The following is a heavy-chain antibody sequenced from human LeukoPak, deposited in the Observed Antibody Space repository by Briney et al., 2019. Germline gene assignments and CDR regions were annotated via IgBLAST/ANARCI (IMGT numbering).Heavy chain of an antibody. CDR1: GFSVSSTY. V-gene: IGHV3-66*01. CDR3: ARDLEAANTYYFDY. D-gene: IGHD6-13*01. Sequence: GASPRLSCAASGFSVSSTYMSWGSQAPWKGLEWVSIISTAGVTYYAVSVKGRFTISRDNSKNTVYLQVNSLRDEDTAVYYCARDLEAANTYYFDYWGQGTMVTVSS. J-gene: IGHJ4*02. CDR2: ISTAGVT.